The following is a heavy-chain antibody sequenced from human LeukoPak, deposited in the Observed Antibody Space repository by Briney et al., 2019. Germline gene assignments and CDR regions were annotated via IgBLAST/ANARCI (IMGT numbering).Heavy chain of an antibody. CDR1: GGSFSGYY. CDR3: ARGMYYYDSSGYYYVFPNYFDY. V-gene: IGHV4-34*01. CDR2: INHSGST. Sequence: SETLSLTCAVYGGSFSGYYWSWIRQPPGKGLEWIGEINHSGSTNYNPSLKSRVTISVDTSKNQFSLKLSSVTAADTVVYYCARGMYYYDSSGYYYVFPNYFDYWGQGTLVTVSS. D-gene: IGHD3-22*01. J-gene: IGHJ4*02.